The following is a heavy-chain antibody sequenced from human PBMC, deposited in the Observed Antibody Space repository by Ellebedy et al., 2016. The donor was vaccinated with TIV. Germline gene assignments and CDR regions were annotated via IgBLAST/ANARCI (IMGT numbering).Heavy chain of an antibody. CDR1: GFSFRNYW. V-gene: IGHV3-7*01. CDR2: IYQDGSDK. CDR3: ARRGSYGDYAVQVNNWFDR. D-gene: IGHD4-17*01. J-gene: IGHJ5*02. Sequence: GESLKISCAASGFSFRNYWMGWVRQAPGKALEWVANIYQDGSDKYYVDSVKGRFTISRDNAKNSLYLQLNSLRVEDTAVYYCARRGSYGDYAVQVNNWFDRWGQGTLVTV.